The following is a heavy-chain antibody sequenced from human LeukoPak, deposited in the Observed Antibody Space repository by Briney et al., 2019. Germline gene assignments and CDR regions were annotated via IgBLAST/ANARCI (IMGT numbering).Heavy chain of an antibody. Sequence: GGSLRLSCAASGFTFSSYAMHWVRQAPGKGLEWVAVISYDGSNKYYADSVEGRFTISRDNSKNTLYLQMNSLRAEDTAVYYCARGLSEWRRRIAKEYIQHWGQGTLVTVSS. D-gene: IGHD3-3*01. V-gene: IGHV3-30*04. CDR2: ISYDGSNK. CDR1: GFTFSSYA. J-gene: IGHJ1*01. CDR3: ARGLSEWRRRIAKEYIQH.